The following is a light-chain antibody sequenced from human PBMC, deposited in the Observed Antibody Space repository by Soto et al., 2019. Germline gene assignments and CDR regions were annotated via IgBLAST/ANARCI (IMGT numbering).Light chain of an antibody. J-gene: IGKJ3*01. V-gene: IGKV3-20*01. CDR2: NTS. CDR3: QHYGGSFI. Sequence: EIVLTQSPGTLSLSPGEGATVSCRVSQSINSKSLVWYQRKFGQAPRLLIYNTSTRATAIPDRFSGSGSGTDLTLSISGLEPEDFDVYYCQHYGGSFIFGPATKVDFK. CDR1: QSINSKS.